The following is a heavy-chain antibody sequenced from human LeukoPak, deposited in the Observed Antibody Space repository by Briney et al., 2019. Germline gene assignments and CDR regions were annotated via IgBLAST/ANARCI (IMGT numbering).Heavy chain of an antibody. V-gene: IGHV3-21*01. CDR1: GFNFSPCA. CDR3: ARDRSGWSRDY. Sequence: GGSLRLSCAASGFNFSPCAMTWVRQAPGKGLEWVSTITAGTTHIYYADSVKGRFTTSRDDAKTSLYLQLSSLRTEDTAVYYCARDRSGWSRDYWGQGTLVTVSS. D-gene: IGHD6-13*01. CDR2: ITAGTTHI. J-gene: IGHJ4*02.